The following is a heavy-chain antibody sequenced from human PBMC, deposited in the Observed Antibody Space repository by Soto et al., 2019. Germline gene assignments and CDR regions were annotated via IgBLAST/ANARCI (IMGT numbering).Heavy chain of an antibody. J-gene: IGHJ6*02. CDR3: AREDMATIKDYYYYGMDV. CDR1: GGTFSSYA. V-gene: IGHV1-69*13. D-gene: IGHD5-12*01. CDR2: IIPIFGTA. Sequence: AVKVSCKASGGTFSSYAISGVRQAPGRGLEWMGGIIPIFGTANYAQKLQGRVTITADESTSTAYMELSSLRSEDTAVYYCAREDMATIKDYYYYGMDVWGQGTTVTVSS.